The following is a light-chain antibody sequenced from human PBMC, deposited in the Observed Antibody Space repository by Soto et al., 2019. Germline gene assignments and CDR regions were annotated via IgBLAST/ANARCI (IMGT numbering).Light chain of an antibody. CDR2: WAS. J-gene: IGKJ2*01. CDR1: QSVLYSSNNKNY. CDR3: QRYYSTPYT. Sequence: DIVMTQSPDSLAVSLGERATINCKSSQSVLYSSNNKNYLAWYQQKPGQPPKLLIYWASTRESGVPDRFSGSGSATDFTLTISSLQAEDVAVYYCQRYYSTPYTFGQGTKLEIK. V-gene: IGKV4-1*01.